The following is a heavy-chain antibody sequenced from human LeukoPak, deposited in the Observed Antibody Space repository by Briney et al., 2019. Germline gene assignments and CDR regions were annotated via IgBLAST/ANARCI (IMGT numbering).Heavy chain of an antibody. D-gene: IGHD3-9*01. J-gene: IGHJ3*02. CDR1: GGSLSSYY. CDR3: ASSRPYYDILTGQSDDAFDI. V-gene: IGHV4-59*01. Sequence: PSETLSLTYTVSGGSLSSYYWSWIRQPPGKGLEWIGYITYSGTTNYNPSLNSRVTISVDTSKNQFSLKLTSVTAADTAFYYCASSRPYYDILTGQSDDAFDIWGRGTMVTVSS. CDR2: ITYSGTT.